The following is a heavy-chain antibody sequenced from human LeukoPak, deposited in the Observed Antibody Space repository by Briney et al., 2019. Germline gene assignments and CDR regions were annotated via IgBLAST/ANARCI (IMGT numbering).Heavy chain of an antibody. CDR3: ARDFASTPNWELDY. V-gene: IGHV1-69*01. J-gene: IGHJ4*02. CDR2: ITPIFGTA. Sequence: SVKVSCXASGGTFSRYAISWVRQALGQGLEWMGGITPIFGTANYAQKFQGRVTITADESTSTAYMELTSLTSDDTAVYYCARDFASTPNWELDYWGQGTPVTVS. CDR1: GGTFSRYA. D-gene: IGHD7-27*01.